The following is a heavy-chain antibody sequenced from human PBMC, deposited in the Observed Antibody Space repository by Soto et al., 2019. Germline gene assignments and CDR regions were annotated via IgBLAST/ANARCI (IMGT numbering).Heavy chain of an antibody. Sequence: SGGSLRLSCAASGVTFDDYGMSWVRQAPGKGLEWVSGINWNGGSTGYADSVKGRFTISRDNAKNSLYLQMNSLRAEDTALYYCARESRQAYGSGSSSPYYFDYWGQGTLVTVSS. D-gene: IGHD3-10*01. CDR3: ARESRQAYGSGSSSPYYFDY. CDR1: GVTFDDYG. CDR2: INWNGGST. V-gene: IGHV3-20*04. J-gene: IGHJ4*02.